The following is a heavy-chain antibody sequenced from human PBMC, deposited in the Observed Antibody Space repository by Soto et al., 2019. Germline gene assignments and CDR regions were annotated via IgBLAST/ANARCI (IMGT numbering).Heavy chain of an antibody. Sequence: GASVKVSCKASGYTFASYYINWVRQATGQGLEWMGWMNPNSGNTGYAQKFQGRVTMTRNTSISTAYMELSSLRSEDTAVYYCARGGTYYDFWSGYYHPVGWFDPWGQGTLVTVSS. CDR1: GYTFASYY. D-gene: IGHD3-3*01. V-gene: IGHV1-8*01. CDR3: ARGGTYYDFWSGYYHPVGWFDP. CDR2: MNPNSGNT. J-gene: IGHJ5*02.